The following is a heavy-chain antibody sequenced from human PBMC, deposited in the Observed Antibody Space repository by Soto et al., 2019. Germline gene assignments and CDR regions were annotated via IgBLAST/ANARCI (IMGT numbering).Heavy chain of an antibody. Sequence: QVQLVESGGGVVQPGRSLRVSCAASGFTFSSYGMHWVRQAPGKGLEWVAVISYDGSNKYYADSVKGRFTISRDNSKNPLYLQMNSLRAEDTAVYYCAKDVLRFLEWLAFYGMDVWGQGTTVTVSS. V-gene: IGHV3-30*18. J-gene: IGHJ6*02. CDR2: ISYDGSNK. D-gene: IGHD3-3*01. CDR3: AKDVLRFLEWLAFYGMDV. CDR1: GFTFSSYG.